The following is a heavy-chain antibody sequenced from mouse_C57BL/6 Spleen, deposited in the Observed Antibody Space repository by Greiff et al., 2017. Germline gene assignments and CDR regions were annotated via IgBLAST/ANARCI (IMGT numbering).Heavy chain of an antibody. V-gene: IGHV1-61*01. CDR3: ARPLDYYGSSYGFDY. CDR1: GYTFTSYW. Sequence: VQLQQPGAELVRPGSSVKLSCKASGYTFTSYWMDWVKQRPGQGLEWIGNIYPSDSETHYNQKFKDKATLTVDKSSSTAYMQLSSLTSEDSAVYYGARPLDYYGSSYGFDYWGQGTTLTVSS. CDR2: IYPSDSET. D-gene: IGHD1-1*01. J-gene: IGHJ2*01.